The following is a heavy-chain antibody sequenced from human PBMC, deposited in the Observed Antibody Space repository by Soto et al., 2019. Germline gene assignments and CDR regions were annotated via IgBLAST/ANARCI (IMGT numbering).Heavy chain of an antibody. Sequence: ASVKVSCKASGYTFTSYDINWVRQATGQGLEWMGWMNPNSGNTGYAQKVQGRVTMTRNTSISTAYMDLSSLRSEDTAVYYCARCFTEKLRFLEWLSYYYYMDVWGKGTTVTVSS. J-gene: IGHJ6*03. CDR3: ARCFTEKLRFLEWLSYYYYMDV. CDR1: GYTFTSYD. V-gene: IGHV1-8*01. CDR2: MNPNSGNT. D-gene: IGHD3-3*01.